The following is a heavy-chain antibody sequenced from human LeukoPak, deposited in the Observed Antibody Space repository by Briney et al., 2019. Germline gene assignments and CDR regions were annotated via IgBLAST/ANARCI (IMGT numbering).Heavy chain of an antibody. Sequence: SETLSLTCAVYGGSFSGYYWGWIRQSPGQGLEWIGEVNHSGSTNYNPSLKSRVTISVDTSKNQFSLKLSSVTAADTAVYYCARYGSGSYYKGRIGDYWGQGTLVTVSS. CDR1: GGSFSGYY. J-gene: IGHJ4*02. CDR3: ARYGSGSYYKGRIGDY. V-gene: IGHV4-34*01. CDR2: VNHSGST. D-gene: IGHD3-10*01.